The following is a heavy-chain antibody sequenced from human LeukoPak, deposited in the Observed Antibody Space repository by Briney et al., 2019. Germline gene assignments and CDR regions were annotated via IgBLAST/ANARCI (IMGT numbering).Heavy chain of an antibody. D-gene: IGHD1-26*01. CDR2: IKQDGSEQ. CDR3: ARDGGSYYEGYYFDY. V-gene: IGHV3-7*01. J-gene: IGHJ4*02. Sequence: GGSLRLSCAASGFTFSSYWMSWVRQAPGKGLEWVANIKQDGSEQYSVDSVKGRFTISRDNAKNSLYLQMNSLRAEDTAVYYCARDGGSYYEGYYFDYWGQGTLVTVSS. CDR1: GFTFSSYW.